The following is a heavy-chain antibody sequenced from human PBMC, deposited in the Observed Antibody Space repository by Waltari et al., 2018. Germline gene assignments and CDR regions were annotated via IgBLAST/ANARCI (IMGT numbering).Heavy chain of an antibody. CDR2: INHSGST. CDR1: GGSFSGYY. CDR3: ARWDDWDDFDY. J-gene: IGHJ4*02. D-gene: IGHD3-16*01. Sequence: QVQLQQWGAGLLKPSETLSLTCAAYGGSFSGYYWSWIRQPPGKGLEWIGEINHSGSTNYNPSLKSRVTISVDTSKNQFSLKLSSVTAADTAVYYCARWDDWDDFDYWGQGTLVTVSS. V-gene: IGHV4-34*01.